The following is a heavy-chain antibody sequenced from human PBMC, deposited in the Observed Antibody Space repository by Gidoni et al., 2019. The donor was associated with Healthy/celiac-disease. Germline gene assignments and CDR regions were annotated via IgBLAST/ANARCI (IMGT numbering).Heavy chain of an antibody. CDR2: INPNSGGT. CDR1: GYTFTGYY. CDR3: ARDQGPVGYYDSSGYYVDAFDI. V-gene: IGHV1-2*02. J-gene: IGHJ3*02. Sequence: QVQLVQSGAEVKKPGASVKVTCKASGYTFTGYYMHGVRQAPGQGLEWMGWINPNSGGTNYAQKFQGRVTMTRDTSISTAYMELSRLRSDDTAVYYCARDQGPVGYYDSSGYYVDAFDIWGQGTMVTVSS. D-gene: IGHD3-22*01.